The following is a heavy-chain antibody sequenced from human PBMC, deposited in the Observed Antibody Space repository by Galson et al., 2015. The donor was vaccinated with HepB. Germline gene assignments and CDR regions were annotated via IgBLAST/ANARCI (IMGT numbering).Heavy chain of an antibody. Sequence: SLRLSCAASGFTFSSYSMNWVRQAPGKGLEWVSSISSSSSYIYYADSVKGRFTISRDNAKNSLYLQMNSLRAEDTAVYYCARDLGYCSSTSCADTILNNWAWPNYYYYYGMGVWGQGTTVTVSS. CDR3: ARDLGYCSSTSCADTILNNWAWPNYYYYYGMGV. CDR2: ISSSSSYI. V-gene: IGHV3-21*01. D-gene: IGHD2-2*01. CDR1: GFTFSSYS. J-gene: IGHJ6*02.